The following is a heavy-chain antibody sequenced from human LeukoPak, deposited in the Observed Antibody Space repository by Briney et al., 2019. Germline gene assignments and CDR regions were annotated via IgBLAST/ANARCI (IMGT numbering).Heavy chain of an antibody. Sequence: ASVKVSCEASGYTFTGYYMHWVRQAPGQGLEWMGWINPNSGGTNYAQKFQGRVTMTRDTSISTAYMELSRLRSDDTAVYYCAREGAIFGVVIIGYWGQGTLVTVSS. CDR2: INPNSGGT. CDR3: AREGAIFGVVIIGY. V-gene: IGHV1-2*02. J-gene: IGHJ4*02. CDR1: GYTFTGYY. D-gene: IGHD3-3*01.